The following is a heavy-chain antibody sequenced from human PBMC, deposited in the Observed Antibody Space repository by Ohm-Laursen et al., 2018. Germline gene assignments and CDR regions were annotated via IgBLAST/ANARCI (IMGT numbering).Heavy chain of an antibody. CDR3: AKDLLAAPDYYDMDV. V-gene: IGHV3-9*01. Sequence: SLRLSCAAPGFTFGNYAMHWVRQAPGKGLEWVATINWNSGDIGYGDSVKGRFTISRDNARSSLDLQMNSLRVEDTALYYCAKDLLAAPDYYDMDVWGQGTTVTVSS. D-gene: IGHD6-13*01. J-gene: IGHJ6*02. CDR1: GFTFGNYA. CDR2: INWNSGDI.